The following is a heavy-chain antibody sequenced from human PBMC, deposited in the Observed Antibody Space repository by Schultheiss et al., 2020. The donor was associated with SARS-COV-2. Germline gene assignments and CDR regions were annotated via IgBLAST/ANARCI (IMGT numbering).Heavy chain of an antibody. CDR2: ISYDGSNK. CDR1: GFTFSSYS. D-gene: IGHD3-10*01. Sequence: GGSLRLSCAASGFTFSSYSMNWVRQAPGKGLEWVAVISYDGSNKYYADSVKGRFTISRDNAKNSLYLQMNSLRAEDTAVYYCARDGMVRGVRPFDYWGQGTLVTVSS. CDR3: ARDGMVRGVRPFDY. J-gene: IGHJ4*02. V-gene: IGHV3-30*03.